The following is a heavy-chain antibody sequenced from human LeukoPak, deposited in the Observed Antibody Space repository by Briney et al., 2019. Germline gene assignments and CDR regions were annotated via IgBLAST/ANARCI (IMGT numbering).Heavy chain of an antibody. CDR1: GYTFTGYS. CDR2: VNPNSGGT. CDR3: ARVGYCTSTSCYGVSDY. Sequence: RASVKVSCKASGYTFTGYSMHWVRQAPGQGLEWMGWVNPNSGGTNYAQKFQGRVTMTRDTSISTAYMELSRLTSDDTAVYYCARVGYCTSTSCYGVSDYWGQGTLVTVSS. V-gene: IGHV1-2*02. D-gene: IGHD2-2*03. J-gene: IGHJ4*02.